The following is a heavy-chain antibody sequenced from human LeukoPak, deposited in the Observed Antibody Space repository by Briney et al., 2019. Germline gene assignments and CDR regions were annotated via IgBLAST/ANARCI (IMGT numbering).Heavy chain of an antibody. Sequence: ASETLSLTCAVYGGSFSGYYWSWIRQPPGKGLEWIGEINHSGSTNYNPSLKSRVTISVDTSKNQFSLKLSSVTAADTAVYYCARNDDYGDYDPLDYWGQGTLVTVSS. J-gene: IGHJ4*02. CDR3: ARNDDYGDYDPLDY. D-gene: IGHD4-17*01. V-gene: IGHV4-34*01. CDR2: INHSGST. CDR1: GGSFSGYY.